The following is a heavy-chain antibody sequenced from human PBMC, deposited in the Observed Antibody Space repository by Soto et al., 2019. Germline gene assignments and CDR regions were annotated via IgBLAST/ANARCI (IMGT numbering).Heavy chain of an antibody. D-gene: IGHD3-22*01. V-gene: IGHV1-69*01. CDR1: GGTFSSYA. Sequence: QVQLVQSGAEVKKPGSSVKVSCKASGGTFSSYAISWVRQAPGQGLEWMGGIIPIFGTANYAQKFQGRVTITAYESTITAYMELSSLRSEDTAVYYCAITREGVGVCPTYYYYCMDVCGQVTTLTVSS. J-gene: IGHJ6*02. CDR3: AITREGVGVCPTYYYYCMDV. CDR2: IIPIFGTA.